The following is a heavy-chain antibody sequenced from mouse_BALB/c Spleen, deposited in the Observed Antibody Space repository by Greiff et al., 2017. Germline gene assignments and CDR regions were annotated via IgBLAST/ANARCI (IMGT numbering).Heavy chain of an antibody. CDR1: GFTFSSFG. CDR2: ISSGSSTI. V-gene: IGHV5-17*02. Sequence: DVHLVESGGGLVQPGGSRKLSCAASGFTFSSFGMHWVRQAPEKGLEWVAYISSGSSTIYYADTVKGRFTISRDNPKNTLFLQMTSLRSEDTAMYYCARSRGSSLFDYWGQGTTLTVSS. CDR3: ARSRGSSLFDY. J-gene: IGHJ2*01. D-gene: IGHD1-1*01.